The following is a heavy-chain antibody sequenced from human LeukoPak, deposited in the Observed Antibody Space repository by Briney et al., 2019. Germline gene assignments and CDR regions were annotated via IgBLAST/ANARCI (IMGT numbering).Heavy chain of an antibody. J-gene: IGHJ4*02. CDR3: VRARLTGTADY. CDR1: GYTFTSYG. CDR2: ICAYNGNT. V-gene: IGHV1-18*01. Sequence: ASVKVSCKASGYTFTSYGISWVRQAPGQGLEWMGWICAYNGNTNYAQKLQGRVTMTTDTSTSTAYMELRSLRSDDTAVYYCVRARLTGTADYWGQGTLVTVSS. D-gene: IGHD1-20*01.